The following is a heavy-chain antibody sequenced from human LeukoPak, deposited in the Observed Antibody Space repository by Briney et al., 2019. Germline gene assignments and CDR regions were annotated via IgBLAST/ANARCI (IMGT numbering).Heavy chain of an antibody. CDR3: ARVEKKKGYCTNGVCYTDY. CDR2: IIPILGIA. CDR1: GGTFISYA. J-gene: IGHJ4*02. V-gene: IGHV1-69*04. D-gene: IGHD2-8*01. Sequence: SVKVSCKASGGTFISYAISWVRQAPGQGLEWMGRIIPILGIANYAQKFQGRVTITADKSTSTAYMELSSLRSEDTAVYYCARVEKKKGYCTNGVCYTDYWGQGTLVTVSS.